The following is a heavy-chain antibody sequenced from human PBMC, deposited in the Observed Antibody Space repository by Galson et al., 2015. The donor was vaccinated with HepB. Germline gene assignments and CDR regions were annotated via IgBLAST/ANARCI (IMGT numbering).Heavy chain of an antibody. V-gene: IGHV3-7*03. CDR1: GFIFGSYW. Sequence: SLRLSCAASGFIFGSYWMSWVRQAPGKGLEWVANIKLDGSDKYYVDSVKGRFTISRDNAKNSLYLQMNNLRAEDTAIYYCAEDDAGIGMSYWGRGTLVTV. CDR3: AEDDAGIGMSY. D-gene: IGHD6-13*01. CDR2: IKLDGSDK. J-gene: IGHJ4*02.